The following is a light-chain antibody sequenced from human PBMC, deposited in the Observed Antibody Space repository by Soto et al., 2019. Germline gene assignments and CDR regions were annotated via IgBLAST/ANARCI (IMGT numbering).Light chain of an antibody. J-gene: IGKJ2*01. Sequence: VLTQSPATLSLSPGERATLSCRASQSVNGYLAWYQQKPGQAPRLLIYDVSSRATGIPARFSGSGSGTDFTLTISSLEPEDFAVYYCQQRSDWPYTFGQGTRLEI. CDR3: QQRSDWPYT. CDR1: QSVNGY. CDR2: DVS. V-gene: IGKV3-11*01.